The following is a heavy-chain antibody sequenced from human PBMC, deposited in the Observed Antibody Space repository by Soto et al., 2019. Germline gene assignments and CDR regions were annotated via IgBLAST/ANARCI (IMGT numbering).Heavy chain of an antibody. CDR2: IGTIRDT. CDR1: GFTFSTYD. CDR3: ARGRSNQYESSPPPKFDP. V-gene: IGHV3-13*01. D-gene: IGHD2-8*01. J-gene: IGHJ5*02. Sequence: EVQLVESGGGLVQPGGSLRLSCAASGFTFSTYDMHWVRQATGKGLEWVSAIGTIRDTYYLDSVKGRLTISRENAKNSVYLQMNSLRAGDTAVYYCARGRSNQYESSPPPKFDPWGRGTLVTVSS.